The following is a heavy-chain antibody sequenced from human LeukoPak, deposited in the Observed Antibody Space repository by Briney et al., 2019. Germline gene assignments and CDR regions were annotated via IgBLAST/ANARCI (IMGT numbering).Heavy chain of an antibody. CDR2: ISAYNGNT. Sequence: ASVKVSCKASGYTSSSYGISWVRQAPGQGLEWMGWISAYNGNTNYAQKLQGRVTMTTDTSTSTAYMELSSLRSEDTAVYYCASPEYSSSSGLFDYWGQGTLVTVSS. V-gene: IGHV1-18*01. J-gene: IGHJ4*02. D-gene: IGHD6-6*01. CDR3: ASPEYSSSSGLFDY. CDR1: GYTSSSYG.